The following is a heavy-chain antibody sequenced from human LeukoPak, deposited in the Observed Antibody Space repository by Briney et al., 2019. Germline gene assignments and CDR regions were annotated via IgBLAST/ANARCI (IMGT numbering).Heavy chain of an antibody. J-gene: IGHJ6*03. CDR2: ISSSSSYI. D-gene: IGHD1-26*01. CDR3: ARDGVVGATTPHPPYYYYCMDV. CDR1: GFTFSSYS. V-gene: IGHV3-21*01. Sequence: GGSLRLSCAASGFTFSSYSMNWVRQAPGKGLEWVSSISSSSSYIYYADSVKGRFTISRDNAKNSLYLQMNSLRAEDTAVYYCARDGVVGATTPHPPYYYYCMDVWGKGTTVTVSS.